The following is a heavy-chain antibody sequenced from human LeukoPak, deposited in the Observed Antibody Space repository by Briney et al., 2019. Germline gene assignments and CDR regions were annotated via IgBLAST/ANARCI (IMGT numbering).Heavy chain of an antibody. CDR1: GGSISSSSYY. D-gene: IGHD3-10*01. CDR2: IYYSGST. Sequence: SETLSLTCTVSGGSISSSSYYWGWIRQPPGKGLEWIGSIYYSGSTYYNPSLKSRVTISVDTSKNQFSLKLSSVTAADTAVYYCARVGIGNEIDYWGQGTLVTVSS. CDR3: ARVGIGNEIDY. V-gene: IGHV4-39*07. J-gene: IGHJ4*02.